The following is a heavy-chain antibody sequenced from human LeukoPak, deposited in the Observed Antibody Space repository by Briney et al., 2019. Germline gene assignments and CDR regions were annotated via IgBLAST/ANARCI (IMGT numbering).Heavy chain of an antibody. D-gene: IGHD6-6*01. CDR2: IYTSGST. J-gene: IGHJ3*02. V-gene: IGHV4-4*07. CDR1: GGSISSYY. Sequence: SETLSLTCTVSGGSISSYYWSWIRQPAGKGLEWIGRIYTSGSTNYNPSLKSRVTMSVDTSKNQFSLKLSSVTAADTAVYYCESGESSSLSRAFAFDIWGQGTMVTVSS. CDR3: ESGESSSLSRAFAFDI.